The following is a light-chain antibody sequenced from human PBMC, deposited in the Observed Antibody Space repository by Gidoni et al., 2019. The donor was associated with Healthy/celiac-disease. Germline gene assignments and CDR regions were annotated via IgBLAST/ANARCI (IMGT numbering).Light chain of an antibody. Sequence: EIVLTQSPGTLSLSPGDRATLSCRASQSVSSSYLAWYQQKPGQAPRLLIYGASSRATGIPDRFSGSGSGTDFTLTISRLEPEDFAVYYCQQYGSSAWTFGHGAKVEI. J-gene: IGKJ1*01. CDR1: QSVSSSY. V-gene: IGKV3-20*01. CDR2: GAS. CDR3: QQYGSSAWT.